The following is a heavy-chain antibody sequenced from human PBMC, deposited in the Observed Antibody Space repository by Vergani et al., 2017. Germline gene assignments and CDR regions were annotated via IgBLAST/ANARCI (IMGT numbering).Heavy chain of an antibody. CDR1: GFTFDDYT. D-gene: IGHD5-12*01. J-gene: IGHJ6*02. Sequence: EVQLVESGGVVVQPGGSLRLSCAASGFTFDDYTMHWVRQAPGKGLEWVSLISWDGGSTYYADSVKGRFTISRDNSKNSLYLQMNSLRAEDTAVYYCARASERNSGYDRAVYYYYYYGMDVWGQGTTVTVSS. CDR2: ISWDGGST. CDR3: ARASERNSGYDRAVYYYYYYGMDV. V-gene: IGHV3-43*01.